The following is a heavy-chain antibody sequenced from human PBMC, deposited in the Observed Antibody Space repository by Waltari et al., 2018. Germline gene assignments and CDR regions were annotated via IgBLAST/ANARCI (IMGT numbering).Heavy chain of an antibody. D-gene: IGHD2-2*01. CDR2: IYYSGST. CDR3: ARAGVVVVPAAPYNWFDP. V-gene: IGHV4-39*07. J-gene: IGHJ5*02. Sequence: QLQLQESGPGLVKPSETLSLTCTVSGGSISSSSYYWGWIRPPPGQGLEWIGSIYYSGSTYYNPSLKSRVTISVDTSKNQFSLKLSSVTAADTAVYYCARAGVVVVPAAPYNWFDPWGQGTLVTVSS. CDR1: GGSISSSSYY.